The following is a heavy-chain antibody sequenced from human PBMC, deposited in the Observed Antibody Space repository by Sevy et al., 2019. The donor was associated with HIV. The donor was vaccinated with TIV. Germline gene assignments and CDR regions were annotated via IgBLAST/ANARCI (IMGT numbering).Heavy chain of an antibody. CDR1: GDSISVHH. CDR3: AGHQSLGDYPLDL. D-gene: IGHD4-17*01. J-gene: IGHJ4*02. Sequence: SETLSLTCAVAGDSISVHHWSWIRQPPGKGLEYIGWIHSIGTAYYNPSLGSRVTMTIDTSRNQFSLKLYSQAATDTALYYCAGHQSLGDYPLDLWGQGTLVTVSS. CDR2: IHSIGTA. V-gene: IGHV4-59*08.